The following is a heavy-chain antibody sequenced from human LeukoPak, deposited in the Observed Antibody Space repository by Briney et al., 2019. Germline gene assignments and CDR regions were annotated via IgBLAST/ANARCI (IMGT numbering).Heavy chain of an antibody. CDR2: ISGSGGST. D-gene: IGHD3-9*01. V-gene: IGHV3-23*01. J-gene: IGHJ1*01. Sequence: PGGSLRLSCEASGFTSISYWMSWVRQAPGKGLEWVSAISGSGGSTYYADSVKGRFTISRDNSKNTLYLQMNSLRAEDTAVYYCATSVLRYFDWSLPPEYFQHWGQGTLVTVSS. CDR1: GFTSISYW. CDR3: ATSVLRYFDWSLPPEYFQH.